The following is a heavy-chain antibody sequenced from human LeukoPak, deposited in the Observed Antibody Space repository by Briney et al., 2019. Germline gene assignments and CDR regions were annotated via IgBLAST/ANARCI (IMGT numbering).Heavy chain of an antibody. J-gene: IGHJ4*02. V-gene: IGHV3-15*01. D-gene: IGHD3-10*01. CDR1: GFTFSNAW. Sequence: GGSLRLSCGGSGFTFSNAWMSWVRQAPGKGLEWVGRIQSKTDGGTTDYAAPVKGRFTISRDASKNTLYQQMNSLKTEDTAVYYCTRGSFVAFDWGQGTLVTVSS. CDR2: IQSKTDGGTT. CDR3: TRGSFVAFD.